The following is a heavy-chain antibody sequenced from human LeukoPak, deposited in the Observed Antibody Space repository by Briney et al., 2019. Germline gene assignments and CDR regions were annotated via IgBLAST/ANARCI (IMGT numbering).Heavy chain of an antibody. Sequence: SQTLSLTCTVSGGSISSGDYYWSWIRQPPGKGLEWIGYIYYSGSTYYNPSLKSRVTISVDTSKKQFSLKLSSVTAADTAVYYCARATSLMTKYFQHWGQGTLVTVSS. CDR2: IYYSGST. V-gene: IGHV4-30-4*08. J-gene: IGHJ1*01. D-gene: IGHD3-16*01. CDR3: ARATSLMTKYFQH. CDR1: GGSISSGDYY.